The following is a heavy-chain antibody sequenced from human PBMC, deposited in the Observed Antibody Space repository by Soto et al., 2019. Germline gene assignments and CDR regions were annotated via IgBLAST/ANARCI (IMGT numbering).Heavy chain of an antibody. V-gene: IGHV4-39*01. D-gene: IGHD5-12*01. Sequence: QVQLQQSGPGLVMPSETLSLTCIVSGGSITSSNYYWVWIRQPPGKGLEWIGSSLYTGNTYYNPSLRSRVTISLNTSKNQFSLQLRSVTAADAAIYYCAKHRPDIAPDYWGQGTLVTVSS. CDR1: GGSITSSNYY. CDR2: SLYTGNT. J-gene: IGHJ4*02. CDR3: AKHRPDIAPDY.